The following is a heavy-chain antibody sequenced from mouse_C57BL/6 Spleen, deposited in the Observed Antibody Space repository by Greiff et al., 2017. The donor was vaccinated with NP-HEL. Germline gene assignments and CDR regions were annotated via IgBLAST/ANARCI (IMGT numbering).Heavy chain of an antibody. J-gene: IGHJ2*01. CDR1: GYTFTSYW. D-gene: IGHD1-1*01. Sequence: QVHVKQPGAELVMPGASVKLSCKASGYTFTSYWMHWVKQRPGQGLEWIGEIDPSDSYTNYNQKFKGKSTLTVDKSSSTAYMQLSSLTSEDSAVYYCARWDTTVPDYWGQGTTLTVSS. CDR2: IDPSDSYT. V-gene: IGHV1-69*01. CDR3: ARWDTTVPDY.